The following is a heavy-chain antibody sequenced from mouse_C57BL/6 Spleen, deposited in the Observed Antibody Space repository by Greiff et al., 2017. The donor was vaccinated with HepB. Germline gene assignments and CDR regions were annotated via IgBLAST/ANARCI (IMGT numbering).Heavy chain of an antibody. D-gene: IGHD1-1*01. Sequence: EVKLMESGGGLVQPKGSLKLSCAASGFSFNTYAMNWVRQAPGKGLEWVARIRSKSNNYATYYADSVKDRFTISRDDSESMLYLQMNNLKTEDTAMYYCVPAYGSSPMDYWGQGTSVTVSS. CDR1: GFSFNTYA. CDR3: VPAYGSSPMDY. J-gene: IGHJ4*01. V-gene: IGHV10-1*01. CDR2: IRSKSNNYAT.